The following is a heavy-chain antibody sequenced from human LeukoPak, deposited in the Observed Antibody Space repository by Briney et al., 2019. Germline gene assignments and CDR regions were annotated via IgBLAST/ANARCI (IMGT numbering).Heavy chain of an antibody. Sequence: PSETLSLTCTVSGGSISGTNYYWGWVRQSPGKGLEWIGSIVYSGTTHYDPSLRSRVTISVDTSKSQFSLRLTSVTAADTAVYYCARDATRGGDNDYWGQGTRVIVSS. V-gene: IGHV4-39*02. D-gene: IGHD2-21*02. CDR3: ARDATRGGDNDY. CDR2: IVYSGTT. CDR1: GGSISGTNYY. J-gene: IGHJ4*02.